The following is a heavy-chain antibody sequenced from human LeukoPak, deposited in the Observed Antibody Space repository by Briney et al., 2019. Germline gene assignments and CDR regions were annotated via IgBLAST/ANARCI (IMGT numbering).Heavy chain of an antibody. CDR1: GGSISSYY. CDR3: ARGPYDRVDY. Sequence: SSETLSLTCTVSGGSISSYYWSWIRQPPGKGLEWIGYIYYSGSTNYNPSLKSRVTISVDTSKNQFSLKLSSVTAADTAVYYCARGPYDRVDYWGQGTLVTVSS. J-gene: IGHJ4*02. CDR2: IYYSGST. D-gene: IGHD3-22*01. V-gene: IGHV4-59*01.